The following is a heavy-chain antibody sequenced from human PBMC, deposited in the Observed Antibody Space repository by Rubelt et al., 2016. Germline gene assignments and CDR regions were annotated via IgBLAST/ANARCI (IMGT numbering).Heavy chain of an antibody. CDR2: ISGSAFGFVT. D-gene: IGHD4-17*01. Sequence: EVYLVESGGGLVQPGGSLRLSCTASGFTLSTYSMTWVRQAPGKGLEWLSVISGSAFGFVTYYADSVGGRFTLSSDSSMNALYLEMSSLRAEDTAVYFCAKVPYGDNVHSPYFDYWGQGTLVTVSS. CDR1: GFTLSTYS. CDR3: AKVPYGDNVHSPYFDY. J-gene: IGHJ4*02. V-gene: IGHV3-23*04.